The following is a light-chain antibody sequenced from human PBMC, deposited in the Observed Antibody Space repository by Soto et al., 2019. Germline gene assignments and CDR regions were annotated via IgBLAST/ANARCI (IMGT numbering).Light chain of an antibody. V-gene: IGKV3D-7*01. CDR3: LQDYNLPLT. J-gene: IGKJ4*01. CDR2: GAS. Sequence: EIVLTQSPGTLSLSPGERATLSCRASQSVSSSYLAWYQQKPGQAPRLLIYGASSRATGIPARFSGSGSGTDFTLTISSLQPEDFAVYYCLQDYNLPLTFGGGTKVDIK. CDR1: QSVSSSY.